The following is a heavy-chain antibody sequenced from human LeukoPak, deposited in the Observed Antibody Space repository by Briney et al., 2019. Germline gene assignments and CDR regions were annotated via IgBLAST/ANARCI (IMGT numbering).Heavy chain of an antibody. V-gene: IGHV3-23*01. Sequence: GGSLRLSCAASGSTFSTYTMSWVRQAPGKGLKWVSGISGSGGSTYYADSVKGRFTISRDNSKNTLYLQMNSLRAEDTAVYYCAKSERFYNYGMDVWGQGTTVTVSS. J-gene: IGHJ6*02. CDR2: ISGSGGST. CDR3: AKSERFYNYGMDV. CDR1: GSTFSTYT.